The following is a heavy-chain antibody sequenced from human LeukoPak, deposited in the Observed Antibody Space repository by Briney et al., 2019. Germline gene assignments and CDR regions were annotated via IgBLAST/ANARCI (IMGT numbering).Heavy chain of an antibody. Sequence: KASETLSLTCTVSGGSVSSGSYYWTWIRQHPGKGLEWIGYIFHSGTTYSNPSLKSRVTISVDTSKNQFSLKLNSVTAADTAVYYCARVPFFDSGTYYFDSWGPGTLVTVSS. V-gene: IGHV4-31*03. J-gene: IGHJ4*02. CDR2: IFHSGTT. D-gene: IGHD1/OR15-1a*01. CDR3: ARVPFFDSGTYYFDS. CDR1: GGSVSSGSYY.